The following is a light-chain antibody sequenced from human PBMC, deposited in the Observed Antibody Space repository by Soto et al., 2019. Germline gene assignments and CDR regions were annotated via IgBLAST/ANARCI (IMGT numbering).Light chain of an antibody. CDR3: KSYAVSSTYV. CDR2: EVV. CDR1: NSDIGVYDF. Sequence: QSALTQPPSASGSPGQSVTISCTGTNSDIGVYDFVSWYQHHPGKAPRLIIYEVVQRPSGVPDRFSGSKSGTTASLTGSGPQAADEDDYLCKSYAVSSTYVFGSGTKLTVL. J-gene: IGLJ1*01. V-gene: IGLV2-8*01.